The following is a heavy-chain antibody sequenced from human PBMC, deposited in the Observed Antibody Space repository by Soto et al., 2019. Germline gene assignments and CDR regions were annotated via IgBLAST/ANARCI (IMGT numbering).Heavy chain of an antibody. V-gene: IGHV3-53*01. CDR3: ARDRGSGSEYYYYGMDV. J-gene: IGHJ6*02. CDR2: IYSGGST. CDR1: GFTVSSNY. Sequence: GGSLRLSCAASGFTVSSNYMSWVRQAPGKGLEWVSVIYSGGSTYYADSVKGRFTISRDNSKNTLYLQMNSLRAEDTAVYYCARDRGSGSEYYYYGMDVWGQGTTVTV. D-gene: IGHD3-3*01.